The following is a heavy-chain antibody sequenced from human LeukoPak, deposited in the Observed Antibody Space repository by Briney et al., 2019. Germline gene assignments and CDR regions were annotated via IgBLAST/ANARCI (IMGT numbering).Heavy chain of an antibody. Sequence: ASVKVSCKASGGTFSSYAISWVRQAPGQGLEWMGGIIPIFGTANYAQKFQGRVTITADESTSAAYMEPSSLRSEDTAVYYCAGRKFPWGGSGSYYKGAFDIWGQGTMVTVSS. D-gene: IGHD3-10*01. V-gene: IGHV1-69*13. CDR2: IIPIFGTA. J-gene: IGHJ3*02. CDR1: GGTFSSYA. CDR3: AGRKFPWGGSGSYYKGAFDI.